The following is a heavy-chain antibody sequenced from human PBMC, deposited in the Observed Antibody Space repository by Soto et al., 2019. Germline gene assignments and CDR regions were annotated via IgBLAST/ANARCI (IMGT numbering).Heavy chain of an antibody. V-gene: IGHV4-59*12. CDR1: GDSISTDY. CDR2: IYYGGST. CDR3: ASLSGSYSFDY. Sequence: SETLSLTCTVSGDSISTDYWSWIRQSPGKGLEWIGFIYYGGSTNYNPSLKSRVTISVDKSKNQFSLKLSSVTAADTAVYYCASLSGSYSFDYWGQGTLVTVSS. D-gene: IGHD1-26*01. J-gene: IGHJ4*02.